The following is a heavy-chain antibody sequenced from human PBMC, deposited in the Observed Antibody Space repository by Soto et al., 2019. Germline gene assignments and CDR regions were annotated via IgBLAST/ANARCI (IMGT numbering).Heavy chain of an antibody. Sequence: GRSLRLSCAAFGFTVSSNYMTWVRLAPGKGLEWVSLVYSGGATHYAASVKGRFTISTHSSQNTLFLQMNSLRSEDTATYYCVRGRYGSEIHRGQGTKVTVSS. J-gene: IGHJ4*02. CDR1: GFTVSSNY. CDR3: VRGRYGSEIH. D-gene: IGHD3-10*01. V-gene: IGHV3-53*04. CDR2: VYSGGAT.